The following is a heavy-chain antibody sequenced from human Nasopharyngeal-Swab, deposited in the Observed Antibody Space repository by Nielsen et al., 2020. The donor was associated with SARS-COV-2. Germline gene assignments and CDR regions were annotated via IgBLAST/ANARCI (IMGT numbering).Heavy chain of an antibody. V-gene: IGHV3-21*01. J-gene: IGHJ4*02. Sequence: GGSLRLSCAASGFPFSNYTMTWVRHAPGKGLAWVSSITSIGGYIHYADSVKGHFTISRDDAKNSLYLQMNRLRVEDTAVYYCARDGGLTGFNFWGQGTLVTVSS. CDR3: ARDGGLTGFNF. CDR2: ITSIGGYI. CDR1: GFPFSNYT. D-gene: IGHD3-9*01.